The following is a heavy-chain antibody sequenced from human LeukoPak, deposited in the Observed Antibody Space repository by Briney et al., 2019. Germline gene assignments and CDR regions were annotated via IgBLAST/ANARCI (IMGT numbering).Heavy chain of an antibody. CDR3: GKTDIYFNPIDY. D-gene: IGHD3-9*01. V-gene: IGHV4-4*02. CDR1: GVSISSSEW. J-gene: IGHJ4*02. CDR2: IHRAGRT. Sequence: AGTLSLTCAVSGVSISSSEWWIWVRQPPGQGLEWIGEIHRAGRTRYNPSLKSRVTISMDYSKNQFSLKLTSVAAADTAIYYCGKTDIYFNPIDYWGPGSLVTVCS.